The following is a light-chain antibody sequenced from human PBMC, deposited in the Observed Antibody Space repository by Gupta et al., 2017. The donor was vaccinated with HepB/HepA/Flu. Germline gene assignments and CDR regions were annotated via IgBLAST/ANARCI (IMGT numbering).Light chain of an antibody. CDR2: GAS. J-gene: IGKJ1*01. V-gene: IGKV3-15*01. CDR1: QSVSSN. Sequence: EIVLPQSQATQSVSPGERATLSCRASQSVSSNLALYQQKPGQAPRLLIYGASTRATGIPVRFRGSGSGTEFTLTISSLHSEDFAVYYCQQYNNWPPWTFGQGTKVEIK. CDR3: QQYNNWPPWT.